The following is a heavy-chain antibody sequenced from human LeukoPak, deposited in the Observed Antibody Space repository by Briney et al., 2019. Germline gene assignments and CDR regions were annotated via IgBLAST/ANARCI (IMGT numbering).Heavy chain of an antibody. CDR1: GFSVNSKY. CDR3: ASAMNFGHFDL. CDR2: IYSGGGT. V-gene: IGHV3-53*01. Sequence: QPGGSLRLSCAASGFSVNSKYMTWVRQTPAKGLEWVSVIYSGGGTYYADFVKGRFTISRDNSKNTLFLQMDSLRAEDTAFYYCASAMNFGHFDLWGRGTLVTVSS. J-gene: IGHJ2*01. D-gene: IGHD2-2*01.